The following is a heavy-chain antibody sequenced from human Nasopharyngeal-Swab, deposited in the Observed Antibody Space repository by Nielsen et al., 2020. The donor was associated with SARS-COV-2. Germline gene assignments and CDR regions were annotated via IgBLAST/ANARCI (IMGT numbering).Heavy chain of an antibody. V-gene: IGHV3-11*01. CDR1: GFTFSDYY. J-gene: IGHJ3*02. CDR2: ISSRGSTI. D-gene: IGHD3-3*01. Sequence: GESLKISCAASGFTFSDYYMNWLRQAPGKGLEWVSYISSRGSTIHYADSVKGRFTISRDNAKNSLYLQMNSLGAEDTAVHYCARAGGFGVVTHDVFDIWGQGTMVTVSS. CDR3: ARAGGFGVVTHDVFDI.